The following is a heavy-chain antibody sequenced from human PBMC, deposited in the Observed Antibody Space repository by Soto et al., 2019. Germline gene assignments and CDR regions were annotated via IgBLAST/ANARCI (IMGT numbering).Heavy chain of an antibody. D-gene: IGHD3-16*01. J-gene: IGHJ5*02. CDR2: INYSGTT. CDR1: GGSISSSDYY. Sequence: QFQLQESGPGLVKPSDTLSLTCTVSGGSISSSDYYWDWIRQPPGKGLEGIGSINYSGTTFSNPSLKSRINISVYASKRKFSLKLSSVNAADTAVYFCAGGLRDFDPLGQGTLVTVSS. V-gene: IGHV4-39*01. CDR3: AGGLRDFDP.